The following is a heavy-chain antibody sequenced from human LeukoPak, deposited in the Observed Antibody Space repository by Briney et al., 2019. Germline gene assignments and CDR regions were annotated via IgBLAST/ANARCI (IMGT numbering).Heavy chain of an antibody. CDR2: INPNSGGT. Sequence: ASVKVSCKASGYTFTGYYMHWVRQAPGQGLEWMGWINPNSGGTNYAQKFQGRITMTRDTSISTAYMELSRLKSDDTAVYYCASMLFEYSSSSLRFDYWGQGTLVTVSS. CDR3: ASMLFEYSSSSLRFDY. J-gene: IGHJ4*02. CDR1: GYTFTGYY. V-gene: IGHV1-2*02. D-gene: IGHD6-6*01.